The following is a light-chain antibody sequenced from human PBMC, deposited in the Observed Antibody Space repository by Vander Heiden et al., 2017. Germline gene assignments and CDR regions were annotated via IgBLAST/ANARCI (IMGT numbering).Light chain of an antibody. CDR2: GAS. V-gene: IGKV3-20*01. CDR1: QSVCTDY. J-gene: IGKJ4*01. CDR3: QQYGRSPVT. Sequence: DNVLSQPPGTLSLSQGERATLSCRASQSVCTDYLAWYQHKRGQAPRLLFYGASSRAAGTPDRFSASGSGTDFALTISRVEPEDFAVYYCQQYGRSPVTFGGGTTVEMK.